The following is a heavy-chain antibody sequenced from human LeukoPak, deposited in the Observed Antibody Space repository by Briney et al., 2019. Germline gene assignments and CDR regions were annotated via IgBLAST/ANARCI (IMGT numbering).Heavy chain of an antibody. CDR2: MNPNSGNT. CDR1: GYTFTSYD. J-gene: IGHJ3*02. Sequence: ASVKVSCKASGYTFTSYDINWVRQATGQGLEWMGWMNPNSGNTGYAQKFQGRVTMTRNTSISTAYMELSSLRSEDTAVYYCAGEVDILTVTYAFDIWGQGTMVTVSS. CDR3: AGEVDILTVTYAFDI. V-gene: IGHV1-8*01. D-gene: IGHD3-9*01.